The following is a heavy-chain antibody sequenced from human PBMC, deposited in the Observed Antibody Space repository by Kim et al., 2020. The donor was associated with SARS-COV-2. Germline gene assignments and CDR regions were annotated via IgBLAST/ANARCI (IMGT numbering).Heavy chain of an antibody. CDR1: GFTFTTYA. CDR2: ISASGTNT. V-gene: IGHV3-23*01. J-gene: IGHJ4*02. Sequence: GGSLRLSCAASGFTFTTYAMSWVRQAPGKGLEWVSAISASGTNTYYADSVKSRFTISRDNSKNTLYLQMNSLRAEDSAMYYCAKRRMVTGGDWYYFDYWGPGTLVTVSS. CDR3: AKRRMVTGGDWYYFDY. D-gene: IGHD2-21*01.